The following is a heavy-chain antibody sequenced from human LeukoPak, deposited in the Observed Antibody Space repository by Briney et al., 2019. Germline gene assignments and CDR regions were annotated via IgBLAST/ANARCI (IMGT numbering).Heavy chain of an antibody. CDR3: ARYSYGGYYFDY. Sequence: SETLSLTCTVSGGSISNYFWSWIRQPAGKGLEWIGRLYTSGNTNYNPSLKSRVTISVDTSENQFSLKLSSVTAADTAVYYCARYSYGGYYFDYWGQGTLVTVSS. CDR1: GGSISNYF. J-gene: IGHJ4*02. D-gene: IGHD5-18*01. CDR2: LYTSGNT. V-gene: IGHV4-4*07.